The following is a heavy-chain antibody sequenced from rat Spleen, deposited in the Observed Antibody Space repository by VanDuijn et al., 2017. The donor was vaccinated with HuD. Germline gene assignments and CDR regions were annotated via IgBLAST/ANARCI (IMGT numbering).Heavy chain of an antibody. Sequence: EVQLVESDGGLVQPGRSLKLSCAASGFTFSDYYMAWVRQAPTKGLEWVASISTGGGNTYYRDSVKGRFTISRDNAKSTLYLQMDSLRSEDTATYYCARQTYYGYNYIFAYWGQGTLVTVSS. CDR3: ARQTYYGYNYIFAY. CDR1: GFTFSDYY. J-gene: IGHJ3*01. CDR2: ISTGGGNT. D-gene: IGHD1-9*01. V-gene: IGHV5-25*01.